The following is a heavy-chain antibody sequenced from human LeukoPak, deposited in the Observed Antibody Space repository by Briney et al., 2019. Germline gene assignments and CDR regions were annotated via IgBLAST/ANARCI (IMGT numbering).Heavy chain of an antibody. D-gene: IGHD3-22*01. CDR2: ISYDGSNK. J-gene: IGHJ4*02. Sequence: GGSLRLSCAASGFTFSSYAMHWVRQAPGKGLEWVAVISYDGSNKYYADSVKGRFTISRDNSKNTLYLQMNSLRAEDTAVYYCAKGSRTDYYDSSGFFDYWGQGTLVTVSS. V-gene: IGHV3-30-3*01. CDR1: GFTFSSYA. CDR3: AKGSRTDYYDSSGFFDY.